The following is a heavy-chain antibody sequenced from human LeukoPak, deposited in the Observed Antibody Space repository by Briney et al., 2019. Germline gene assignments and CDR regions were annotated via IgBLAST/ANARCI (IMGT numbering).Heavy chain of an antibody. J-gene: IGHJ4*02. Sequence: GGSLRLSCAASGFTFSSYSMNWVRQAPGKGLEWVSSINDSGGSTYYADSVKGRFTISRDNSKNTLFLQMNSLGAEDTAVYYCAKVYYYGSGSFIFDCWGQGTLVTVSS. V-gene: IGHV3-23*01. D-gene: IGHD3-10*01. CDR3: AKVYYYGSGSFIFDC. CDR1: GFTFSSYS. CDR2: INDSGGST.